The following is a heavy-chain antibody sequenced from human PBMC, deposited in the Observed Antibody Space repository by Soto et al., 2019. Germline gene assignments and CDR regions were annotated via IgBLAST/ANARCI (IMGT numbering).Heavy chain of an antibody. Sequence: SETLSLTCTVSGGSISSYYVSWIRQSAGKGLEWIGRIDTSGTTNYNPSLKSRVTMSVDASKDHFSLNLSSVTAADTAVYYCARGPRGYVYYHGMDVWGQGTTVTVSS. CDR2: IDTSGTT. D-gene: IGHD3-10*01. V-gene: IGHV4-4*07. CDR3: ARGPRGYVYYHGMDV. J-gene: IGHJ6*02. CDR1: GGSISSYY.